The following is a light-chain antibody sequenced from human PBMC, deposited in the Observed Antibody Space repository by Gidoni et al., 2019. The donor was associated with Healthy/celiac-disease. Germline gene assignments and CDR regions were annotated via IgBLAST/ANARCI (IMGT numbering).Light chain of an antibody. CDR2: GAS. Sequence: EIVLTQSPATLSVSPGERATLSCRASQSVSSNLAWYQQKPGQAPRLLSYGASTRAPGIPARFSGSGSGTEFTLTISSLQSEDFAVYYCQQYNNWPPVFTFXPXTKVDIK. CDR3: QQYNNWPPVFT. J-gene: IGKJ3*01. V-gene: IGKV3-15*01. CDR1: QSVSSN.